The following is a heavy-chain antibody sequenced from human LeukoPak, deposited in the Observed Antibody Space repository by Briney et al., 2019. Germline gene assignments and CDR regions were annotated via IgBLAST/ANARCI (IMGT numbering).Heavy chain of an antibody. CDR3: AKGSSAVGGGLHADY. J-gene: IGHJ4*02. Sequence: GGSLRLSCASSGFTFSSYVMTWVRQAPGKGLQWVSGISGTGDSTYYADSVKGRFTIPRDNSKNTVYLQMNSLRVEDTAVYYCAKGSSAVGGGLHADYWGQGTLVTVSS. CDR1: GFTFSSYV. D-gene: IGHD6-13*01. CDR2: ISGTGDST. V-gene: IGHV3-23*01.